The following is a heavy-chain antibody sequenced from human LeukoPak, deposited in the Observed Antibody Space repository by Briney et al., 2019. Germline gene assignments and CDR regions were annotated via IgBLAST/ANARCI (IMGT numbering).Heavy chain of an antibody. J-gene: IGHJ4*02. V-gene: IGHV1-46*01. CDR3: AREAKYCSGGSCYGLEDY. CDR1: GYTFTGYY. D-gene: IGHD2-15*01. CDR2: INPSGGST. Sequence: ASVKVSCKASGYTFTGYYMHWVRQAPGQGLEWMGIINPSGGSTSYAQKFQGRVTMTRDMSTSTVYMELSSLRSEDTAVYYCAREAKYCSGGSCYGLEDYWGQGTLVTVSS.